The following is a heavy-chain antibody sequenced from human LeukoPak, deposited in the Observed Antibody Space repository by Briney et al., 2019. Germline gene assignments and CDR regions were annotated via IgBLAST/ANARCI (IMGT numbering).Heavy chain of an antibody. CDR2: MNPNSGNT. CDR1: GYTFTSYD. Sequence: ASVKVSCKASGYTFTSYDINWVRQATGQGLEWMGWMNPNSGNTGYAQKFQGRVTMTRNTSLSTAYMELSSLRSEDTAVYYCASHARQAGVYYFDYWGQGTLVTVSS. V-gene: IGHV1-8*01. D-gene: IGHD6-19*01. J-gene: IGHJ4*02. CDR3: ASHARQAGVYYFDY.